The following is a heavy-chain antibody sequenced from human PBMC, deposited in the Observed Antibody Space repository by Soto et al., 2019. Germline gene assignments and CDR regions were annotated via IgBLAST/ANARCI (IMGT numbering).Heavy chain of an antibody. J-gene: IGHJ4*02. D-gene: IGHD4-17*01. CDR2: IKSKTDGGTT. Sequence: PGGSLRLSCAASGFTFSNAWMSWVRQAPGKGLEWVGRIKSKTDGGTTDYAAPVKGRFTISRDDSKNTLYLQMNSLKTEDTAVYYCTTVYGDYVFGDPDTSFDYWGQGTLVTVSS. V-gene: IGHV3-15*01. CDR1: GFTFSNAW. CDR3: TTVYGDYVFGDPDTSFDY.